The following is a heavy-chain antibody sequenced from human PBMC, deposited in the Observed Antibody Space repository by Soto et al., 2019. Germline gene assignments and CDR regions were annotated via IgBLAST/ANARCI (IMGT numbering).Heavy chain of an antibody. D-gene: IGHD3-10*01. Sequence: SETLSLTCTVSGGSISSSSYCWAWIRQPPGKGLEWIGSIYYSGSTYYDPSLKSRVTISVDTSKNQFSLKLSSVTAADTAVYYCARHTMARGVVWSDPWGQGTLVTVSS. CDR3: ARHTMARGVVWSDP. J-gene: IGHJ5*02. V-gene: IGHV4-39*01. CDR1: GGSISSSSYC. CDR2: IYYSGST.